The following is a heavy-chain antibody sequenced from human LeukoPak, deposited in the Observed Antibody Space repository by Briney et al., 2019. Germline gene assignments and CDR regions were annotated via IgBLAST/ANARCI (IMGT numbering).Heavy chain of an antibody. CDR1: GFMFSNYG. CDR3: AKEGFRGYRYYYYYMDV. D-gene: IGHD5-18*01. CDR2: ISVSGSFT. Sequence: GGSLRLSCAASGFMFSNYGMSWVRQAPGKGLEWVSSISVSGSFTYYADSVKGRFTISRDTSKNTLYLQMNSLRAEDTAVYYCAKEGFRGYRYYYYYMDVWGKGTTVTVSS. J-gene: IGHJ6*03. V-gene: IGHV3-23*01.